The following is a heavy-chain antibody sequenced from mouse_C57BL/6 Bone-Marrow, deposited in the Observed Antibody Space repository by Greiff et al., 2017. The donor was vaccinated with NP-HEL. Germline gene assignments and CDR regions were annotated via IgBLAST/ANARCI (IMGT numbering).Heavy chain of an antibody. V-gene: IGHV5-17*01. D-gene: IGHD2-5*01. CDR2: ISSGSSTI. J-gene: IGHJ3*01. CDR1: GFTFSDYG. Sequence: EVMLVESGGGLVKPGGSLKLSCAASGFTFSDYGMHWVRQAPEKGLEWVAYISSGSSTIYYADTVKGRSTISRDNAKNTLFLQMTSLRSEDTAMYYWARMGLYYSNYSFAYWGQGTLVTVSA. CDR3: ARMGLYYSNYSFAY.